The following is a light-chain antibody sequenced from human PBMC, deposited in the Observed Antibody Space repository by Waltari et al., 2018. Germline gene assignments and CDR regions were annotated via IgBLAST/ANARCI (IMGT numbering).Light chain of an antibody. V-gene: IGLV2-11*01. J-gene: IGLJ2*01. CDR1: SSDVGGYNY. Sequence: QSALTQPRSVSGSPGQSVTISCTGTSSDVGGYNYVSWYQQHPGKAPKLMIDDVSKRPAGVPDRFSGSKSGNTASLPISGLQAEDEADYYCCSYAGSYSVVFGGGTKLTVL. CDR2: DVS. CDR3: CSYAGSYSVV.